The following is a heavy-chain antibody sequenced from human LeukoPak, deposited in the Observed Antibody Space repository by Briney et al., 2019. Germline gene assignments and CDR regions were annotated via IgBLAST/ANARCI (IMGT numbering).Heavy chain of an antibody. V-gene: IGHV4-38-2*02. Sequence: SETVSLTCTVSGGSISSYYWGWIRQPPGKGLEWIGSIYHSGSTYYNPSLKSRVTISVDTSKNQFSLKLSSVTAADTAVYYCARVLYSGYDLRDYWGQGTLVTVPS. CDR2: IYHSGST. D-gene: IGHD5-12*01. CDR3: ARVLYSGYDLRDY. CDR1: GGSISSYY. J-gene: IGHJ4*02.